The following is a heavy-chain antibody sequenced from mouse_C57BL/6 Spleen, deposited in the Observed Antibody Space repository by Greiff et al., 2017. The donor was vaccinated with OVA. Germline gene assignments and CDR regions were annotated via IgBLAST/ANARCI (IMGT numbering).Heavy chain of an antibody. CDR3: TRRQLRLRFFDC. J-gene: IGHJ2*01. D-gene: IGHD3-2*02. CDR2: IDPENGDT. V-gene: IGHV14-4*01. Sequence: EVQLVESGAELVRPGASVKLSCTASGFNIKDDYMHWVKQRPEQGLEWIGWIDPENGDTEYASKFQGKATITADTASNTAYLQLSSLTSEDTAVYYCTRRQLRLRFFDCWGQGTTLTVSS. CDR1: GFNIKDDY.